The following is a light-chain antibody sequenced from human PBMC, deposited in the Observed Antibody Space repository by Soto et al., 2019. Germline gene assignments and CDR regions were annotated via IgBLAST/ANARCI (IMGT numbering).Light chain of an antibody. CDR2: TAS. J-gene: IGKJ1*01. V-gene: IGKV1-5*02. CDR3: QQYNSYS. Sequence: IQLTQSPSSLSASVGDRVTIICRASQTISRWLAWYQQKPGKAPRLLIYTASTLESGVPSRFSGSGSGTEFTLTISSLQPEDFATYYCQQYNSYSFGQGTKVDIK. CDR1: QTISRW.